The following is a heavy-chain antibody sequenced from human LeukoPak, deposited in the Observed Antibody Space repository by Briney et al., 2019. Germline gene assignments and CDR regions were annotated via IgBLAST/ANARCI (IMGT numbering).Heavy chain of an antibody. J-gene: IGHJ4*02. CDR1: GGSFSGYY. CDR2: INHSGST. CDR3: ASSYYDSSGYYPGY. V-gene: IGHV4-34*01. Sequence: SETLSLTCAVYGGSFSGYYWSWIRQPPGKGLEWIGEINHSGSTNYNPSLKSRVTISVDTSKNQFSLKLSPVTAADTAVYYCASSYYDSSGYYPGYWGQGTLVTVSS. D-gene: IGHD3-22*01.